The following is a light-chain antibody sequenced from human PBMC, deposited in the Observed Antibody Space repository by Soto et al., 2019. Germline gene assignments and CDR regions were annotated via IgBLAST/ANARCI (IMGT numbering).Light chain of an antibody. Sequence: EIVLTQSPGTLSLSPGERVTLSCRPSQSVGRNLAWYQQKPGQAPRLLIYTTSTRAPGIPARFSGSGSGTEFTLTISSLQSEDVAVYYCQQYNNWPDSFGGGTKVEIK. CDR2: TTS. J-gene: IGKJ4*01. CDR3: QQYNNWPDS. CDR1: QSVGRN. V-gene: IGKV3-15*01.